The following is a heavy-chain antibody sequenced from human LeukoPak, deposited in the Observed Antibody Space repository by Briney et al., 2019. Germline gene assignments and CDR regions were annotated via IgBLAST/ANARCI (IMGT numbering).Heavy chain of an antibody. D-gene: IGHD6-19*01. CDR2: ISYDGSNK. Sequence: GRSLRLSCAASGFTFSSYAMHWVRQAPGKGLEWVAVISYDGSNKYYADSVKGRFTISRDNSKNTLYLQMNSLRAEDTAVYYCARRLGYSSGHFDYWGQGTLVTVSS. CDR3: ARRLGYSSGHFDY. J-gene: IGHJ4*02. V-gene: IGHV3-30*04. CDR1: GFTFSSYA.